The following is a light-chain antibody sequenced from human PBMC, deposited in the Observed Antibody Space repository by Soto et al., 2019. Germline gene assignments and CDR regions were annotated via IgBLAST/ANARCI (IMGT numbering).Light chain of an antibody. Sequence: QSALTQPPSASGSPGQSVTISCTGTSSDVGDYNFVSWYQQHPGKAPKLMIYEVSERPSGVPDRFSGSKSGNTASLTVSGHQADDEADYYCSSFSGSNNYVFGTGTKLTVL. J-gene: IGLJ1*01. CDR3: SSFSGSNNYV. V-gene: IGLV2-8*01. CDR1: SSDVGDYNF. CDR2: EVS.